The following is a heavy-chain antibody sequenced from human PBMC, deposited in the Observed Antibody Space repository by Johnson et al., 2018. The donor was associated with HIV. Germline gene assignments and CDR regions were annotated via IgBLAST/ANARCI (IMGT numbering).Heavy chain of an antibody. CDR1: GFTFSSYW. CDR2: IKQDGSEK. V-gene: IGHV3-7*01. D-gene: IGHD1-14*01. J-gene: IGHJ3*02. Sequence: VQLVESGGGVVQPGRSLRLSCAASGFTFSSYWMSWVRQAPGKGLEWVANIKQDGSEKYYADSVKGRFTISRDNSKNTLYLQMNSLRAEDTAVYYCAKDPSGADAFDIWGQGTMVTVSS. CDR3: AKDPSGADAFDI.